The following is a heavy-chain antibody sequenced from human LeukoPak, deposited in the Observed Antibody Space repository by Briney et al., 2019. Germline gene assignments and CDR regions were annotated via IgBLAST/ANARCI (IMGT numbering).Heavy chain of an antibody. J-gene: IGHJ4*02. V-gene: IGHV3-66*01. D-gene: IGHD3-9*01. CDR3: ARNYDVLTGYYAPYFDS. Sequence: GGSLRLSCAASGFTFSDYGMHWVRQAPGKGLEWVAVIYSGGDTYYADSVKGRFTISRDNSKNTLYLQMNSLRAEDTAVYYCARNYDVLTGYYAPYFDSWGQGTLVTVSS. CDR1: GFTFSDYG. CDR2: IYSGGDT.